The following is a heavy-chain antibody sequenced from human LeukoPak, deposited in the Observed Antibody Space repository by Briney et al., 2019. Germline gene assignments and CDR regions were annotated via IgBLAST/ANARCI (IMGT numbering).Heavy chain of an antibody. V-gene: IGHV3-9*01. J-gene: IGHJ4*02. D-gene: IGHD5-18*01. CDR3: AKGVWGYSYGSYFDY. Sequence: GRSLRLSCAASGFTFDDYAMHWVRQAPGKGLEWVSGISWNSGSIGYADSVKGRFTISRDNAKNSLYLQMNSLRAEDTALYYCAKGVWGYSYGSYFDYWGQGTLATVSS. CDR1: GFTFDDYA. CDR2: ISWNSGSI.